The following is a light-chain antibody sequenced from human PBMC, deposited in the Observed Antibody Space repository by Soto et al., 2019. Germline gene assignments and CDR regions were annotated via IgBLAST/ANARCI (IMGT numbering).Light chain of an antibody. V-gene: IGKV3-15*01. CDR1: QSVSID. J-gene: IGKJ1*01. CDR3: QQFKKWPLT. CDR2: CAS. Sequence: EIVMTQSPATLALSPGERATLSCRASQSVSIDLAWYQQTPGQAPRLLIYCASTRATGIPVRFSGSASGTEFTLTISSLESEDFAVYYCQQFKKWPLTFGQGTKVEIK.